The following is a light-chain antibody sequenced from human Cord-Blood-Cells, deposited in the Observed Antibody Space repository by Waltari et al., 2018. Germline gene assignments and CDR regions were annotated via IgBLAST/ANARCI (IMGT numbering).Light chain of an antibody. CDR1: KLGDKY. CDR3: QAWDSSTYV. V-gene: IGLV3-1*01. CDR2: QDS. J-gene: IGLJ1*01. Sequence: SYELTQPPSVSVSPGQTASITCSGDKLGDKYACWYQQKPGQSPVLVIYQDSKRPSGLPEQFCGSNSENTATLTIDGTQAMNDDDYYCQAWDSSTYVFGTGTKVTVL.